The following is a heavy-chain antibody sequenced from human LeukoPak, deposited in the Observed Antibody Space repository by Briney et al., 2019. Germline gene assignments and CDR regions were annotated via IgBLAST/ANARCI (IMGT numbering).Heavy chain of an antibody. J-gene: IGHJ6*03. CDR3: ARARGGYCSSTSCRNPYYYYYMDV. V-gene: IGHV3-7*01. Sequence: PGGSLRLSCAASGFTFSSYWMSWVRQAPGKGLEWVANIKQGGSEKYYVDSVKGRFTISRDNAKNSLYLQMNSLRAEDTAVYYCARARGGYCSSTSCRNPYYYYYMDVWGKGTTVTVSS. CDR1: GFTFSSYW. D-gene: IGHD2-2*01. CDR2: IKQGGSEK.